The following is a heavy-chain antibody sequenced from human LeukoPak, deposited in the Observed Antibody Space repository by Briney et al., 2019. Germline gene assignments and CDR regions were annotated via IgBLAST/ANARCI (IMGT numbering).Heavy chain of an antibody. V-gene: IGHV1-8*01. CDR2: MNPNSGNT. J-gene: IGHJ4*02. Sequence: ASVKVSCKASGYTFTSYDINWVRQATGQGLEWMGWMNPNSGNTGYAQKFQGRVAMTRNTSISTAYMELSRLRSEDTAVYYCATSYSSSSSEIDYWGQGTLVTVSS. D-gene: IGHD6-6*01. CDR1: GYTFTSYD. CDR3: ATSYSSSSSEIDY.